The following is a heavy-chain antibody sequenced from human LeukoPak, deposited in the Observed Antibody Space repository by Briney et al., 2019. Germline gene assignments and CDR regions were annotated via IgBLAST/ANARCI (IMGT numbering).Heavy chain of an antibody. D-gene: IGHD3-22*01. CDR3: AKSLYDEGY. J-gene: IGHJ4*02. Sequence: SETLSLTCAVYGGPFNANYWSWIRQPPGKGLEWVGEINRSGSTKYNPSLKSQVTISVDTSKNQFSLKLRSVTAADTAVYYCAKSLYDEGYWGQGTLVTVSS. CDR2: INRSGST. V-gene: IGHV4-34*01. CDR1: GGPFNANY.